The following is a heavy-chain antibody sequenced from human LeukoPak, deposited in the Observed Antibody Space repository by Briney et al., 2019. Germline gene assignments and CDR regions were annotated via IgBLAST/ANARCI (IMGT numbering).Heavy chain of an antibody. J-gene: IGHJ3*02. V-gene: IGHV4-59*01. Sequence: PSETLSLTCTVSGGSISSYYWSWIRQPPGKGLEWIGYISYSGSTDYNPSLKSRVTISLATSKNQFSLRLSSVTAADTAVYYCARETRLHSGSYSNDAFDIWGQGTMVTVSS. CDR1: GGSISSYY. D-gene: IGHD1-26*01. CDR3: ARETRLHSGSYSNDAFDI. CDR2: ISYSGST.